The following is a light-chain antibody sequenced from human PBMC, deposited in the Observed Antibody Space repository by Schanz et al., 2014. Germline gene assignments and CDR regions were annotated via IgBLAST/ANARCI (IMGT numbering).Light chain of an antibody. CDR3: QQYDNWWT. V-gene: IGKV3-20*01. CDR2: GAS. CDR1: QSVSTQ. Sequence: EIVLTQSPATLSLSPGERATLSCRASQSVSTQLAWYQQRPGQTPRLLIYGASSRATGISDRFSGSGSGTDFTLTISRLEPEDFAVYYCQQYDNWWTFGPGTKVEVK. J-gene: IGKJ1*01.